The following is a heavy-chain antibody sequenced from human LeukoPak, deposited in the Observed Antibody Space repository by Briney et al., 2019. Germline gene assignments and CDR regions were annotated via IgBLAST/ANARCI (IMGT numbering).Heavy chain of an antibody. CDR3: ARGSGWYSP. CDR1: GGSISSYY. V-gene: IGHV4-59*01. J-gene: IGHJ5*02. Sequence: PSETLSLTCTVSGGSISSYYWSWIRQPPGKGLEWIGYIYYSGSTNYNPSLKSRVTMSVDTSKNQFSLKLASVTAADTAVYSCARGSGWYSPWGQGTLVTVSS. CDR2: IYYSGST. D-gene: IGHD6-19*01.